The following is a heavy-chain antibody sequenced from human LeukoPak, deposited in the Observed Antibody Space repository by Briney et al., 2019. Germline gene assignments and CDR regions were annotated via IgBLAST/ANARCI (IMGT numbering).Heavy chain of an antibody. D-gene: IGHD5-18*01. CDR1: GGSISSSSYY. CDR2: ISGSGGST. V-gene: IGHV3-23*01. J-gene: IGHJ6*02. CDR3: AKTVDTAMAWTNYYYYGMDV. Sequence: ETLSLTCTVSGGSISSSSYYWGWIRQPPGKGLEWVSAISGSGGSTYYADSVKGRFTISRDNSKNTLYLQMNSLRAEDTAVYYCAKTVDTAMAWTNYYYYGMDVWGQGTTVTVSS.